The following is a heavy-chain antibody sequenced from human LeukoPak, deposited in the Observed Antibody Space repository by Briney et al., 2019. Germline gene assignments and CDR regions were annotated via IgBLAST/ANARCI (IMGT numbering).Heavy chain of an antibody. V-gene: IGHV4-39*01. D-gene: IGHD4-23*01. CDR2: IYYSGST. CDR1: GGSISSSSYY. Sequence: KTSETLSLTCTVSGGSISSSSYYWGWIRQPPGKGLEWIGSIYYSGSTYYNPSLKSRVTISVDTSKNQFSLKLSSVTAADTAVYYCARHSTTVVPTPLDYWGQGTLVTVSS. CDR3: ARHSTTVVPTPLDY. J-gene: IGHJ4*02.